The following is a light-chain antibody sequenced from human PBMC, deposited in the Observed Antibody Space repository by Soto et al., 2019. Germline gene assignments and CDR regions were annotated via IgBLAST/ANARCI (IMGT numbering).Light chain of an antibody. CDR2: DVS. CDR3: QQFGTSLT. Sequence: EIVLTQSPATLSLSPGERATLSCGASQSVSSTYLAWYQQRPGLAPRLLIYDVSNRFTGVPDRFIGSGSGTDFTLTISRLEPEDFAVCYCQQFGTSLTFGGGNKVEIK. V-gene: IGKV3D-20*01. J-gene: IGKJ4*01. CDR1: QSVSSTY.